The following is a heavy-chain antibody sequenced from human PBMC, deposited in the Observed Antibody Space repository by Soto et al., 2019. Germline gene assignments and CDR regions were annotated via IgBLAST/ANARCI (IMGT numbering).Heavy chain of an antibody. V-gene: IGHV4-59*02. D-gene: IGHD3-22*01. J-gene: IGHJ3*02. CDR1: GGSVSTYY. Sequence: QVQLQESGPGLVTPSETLSLTCTVSGGSVSTYYWSWIRQPPGKGLEWIAYIYYSGSTSYHPSLKSRVTVSMETAENHFALKMSSVTAADAAVYYCARTYDDSGPNSGGYGFDIWGPVTMVTVSS. CDR3: ARTYDDSGPNSGGYGFDI. CDR2: IYYSGST.